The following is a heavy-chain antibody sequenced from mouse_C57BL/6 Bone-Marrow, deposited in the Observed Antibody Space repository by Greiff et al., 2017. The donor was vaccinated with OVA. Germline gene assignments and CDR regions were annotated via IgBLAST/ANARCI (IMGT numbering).Heavy chain of an antibody. D-gene: IGHD1-1*01. CDR2: ILPGSGST. V-gene: IGHV1-9*01. J-gene: IGHJ4*01. CDR1: GYTFTGYW. Sequence: VQLQQSGAELMKPGASVKLSCKATGYTFTGYWIEWVKQRPGHGLEWIGEILPGSGSTNYNEKFKGKATFTADTSSNTAYMQLSSLTTEDSAIYYCARGRNYYGSSYDYAMDYWGQGTSVTVSS. CDR3: ARGRNYYGSSYDYAMDY.